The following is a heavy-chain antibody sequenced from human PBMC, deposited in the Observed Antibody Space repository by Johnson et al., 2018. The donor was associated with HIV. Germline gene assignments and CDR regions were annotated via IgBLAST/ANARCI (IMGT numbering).Heavy chain of an antibody. J-gene: IGHJ3*02. CDR1: GFTFSSYA. V-gene: IGHV3-30-3*01. CDR2: ISYDGSNK. CDR3: TTGPVGATKGGGAFDT. Sequence: QMLLVESGGGVVQPGRSLRLSCAASGFTFSSYAMHWVRQAPGKGLEWVAVISYDGSNKYYADSVKGRFTISRDNSKNTLYLLMNSLKTEDTAVYYCTTGPVGATKGGGAFDTWGQGTRVTVSS. D-gene: IGHD1-26*01.